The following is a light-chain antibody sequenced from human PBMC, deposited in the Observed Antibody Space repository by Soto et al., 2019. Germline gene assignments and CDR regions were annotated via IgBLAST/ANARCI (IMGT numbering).Light chain of an antibody. CDR2: DSS. Sequence: EIVMTQSPATLSVSPGERATLSCRASQSVSSNLAWYQQKPGQTPRLLIYDSSTRAIGIPIRFSGSRSGTEFILTINGLQFEDFAVYYCQQHNNWPPITFGQGTRLEIK. J-gene: IGKJ5*01. V-gene: IGKV3-15*01. CDR3: QQHNNWPPIT. CDR1: QSVSSN.